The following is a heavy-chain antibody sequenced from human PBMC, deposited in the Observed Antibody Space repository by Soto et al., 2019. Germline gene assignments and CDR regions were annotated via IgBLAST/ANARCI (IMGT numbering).Heavy chain of an antibody. CDR3: AIDQFSHYDSSGYYLSYFDY. Sequence: GASVKVSCKASGYTFTSYYMHWVRQAPGQGLEWMGIINPSGGSTSYAQKFQGRVTMTRDTSTSTVYMELSSLRSEDTAVYYCAIDQFSHYDSSGYYLSYFDYWGQGTLVTVSS. V-gene: IGHV1-46*01. CDR1: GYTFTSYY. CDR2: INPSGGST. D-gene: IGHD3-22*01. J-gene: IGHJ4*02.